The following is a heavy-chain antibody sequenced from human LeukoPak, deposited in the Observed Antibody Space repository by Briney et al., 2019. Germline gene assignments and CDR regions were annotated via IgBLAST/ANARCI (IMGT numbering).Heavy chain of an antibody. CDR1: GFSFSTYG. V-gene: IGHV3-33*06. J-gene: IGHJ4*02. CDR3: AKDRETYEYTFDY. D-gene: IGHD6-6*01. CDR2: MWYDGSKD. Sequence: GKSLRLSCAASGFSFSTYGIHWVRQAPGKGLEWVAVMWYDGSKDYYANSVKGRFTISRDTSKNTLYLQMNNLRAEDTAVYYCAKDRETYEYTFDYWGQGTLVTVSS.